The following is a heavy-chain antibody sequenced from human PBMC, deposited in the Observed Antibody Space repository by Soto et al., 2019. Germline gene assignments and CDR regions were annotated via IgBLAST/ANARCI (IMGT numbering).Heavy chain of an antibody. J-gene: IGHJ5*02. CDR2: IDPIDSEV. Sequence: EASVKISCKGSGYRVTSYRITWVRQLPGEGLEWMGTIDPIDSEVNYSPSFQGHVTISADKSITTAYLQWISLKASDTGMYYCGRVSSNWSYGYWLDPWGLGALATVSS. CDR3: GRVSSNWSYGYWLDP. V-gene: IGHV5-10-1*01. CDR1: GYRVTSYR. D-gene: IGHD1-7*01.